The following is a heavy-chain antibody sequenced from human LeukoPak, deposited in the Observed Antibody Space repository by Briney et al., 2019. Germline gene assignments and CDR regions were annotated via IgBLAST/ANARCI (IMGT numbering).Heavy chain of an antibody. CDR1: GFTFSSYA. D-gene: IGHD4-11*01. CDR2: ISGSGGST. J-gene: IGHJ4*02. CDR3: AKATVYARYYFDY. V-gene: IGHV3-23*01. Sequence: GGSLRLSCAASGFTFSSYAMSWVRQAPGKGLEWVSAISGSGGSTYYADSVKGRFTISGDNSKNTLYLQMNSLRAEDTAVYYCAKATVYARYYFDYWGQGTLVTVSS.